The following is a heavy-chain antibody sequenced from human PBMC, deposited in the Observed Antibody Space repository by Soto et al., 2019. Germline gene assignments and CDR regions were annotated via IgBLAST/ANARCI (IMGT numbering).Heavy chain of an antibody. D-gene: IGHD2-15*01. CDR1: GGMFYSSA. Sequence: ASVKVSCKASGGMFYSSAINWVRQAPGQGLEWMGWISPNSGDTNLAQKFQGRVTMTRDTSISTTYMELSRLASDDTAAYFCARGIVVRGQGWFDPWGQGTLVT. CDR2: ISPNSGDT. V-gene: IGHV1-2*02. CDR3: ARGIVVRGQGWFDP. J-gene: IGHJ5*02.